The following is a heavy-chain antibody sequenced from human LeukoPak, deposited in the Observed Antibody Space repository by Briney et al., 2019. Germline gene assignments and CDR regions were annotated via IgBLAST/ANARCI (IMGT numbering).Heavy chain of an antibody. Sequence: SETLSLTCTVSGGSISSYYWSWIRQPAGKGLEWIGRIYTSGSTNYNPSLKSRVTMSVDTSKNQFSLKLSSVTAADTAVYYCARDRGYSHLNWFDPWGQGTLVTVSS. V-gene: IGHV4-4*07. J-gene: IGHJ5*02. CDR1: GGSISSYY. D-gene: IGHD6-13*01. CDR2: IYTSGST. CDR3: ARDRGYSHLNWFDP.